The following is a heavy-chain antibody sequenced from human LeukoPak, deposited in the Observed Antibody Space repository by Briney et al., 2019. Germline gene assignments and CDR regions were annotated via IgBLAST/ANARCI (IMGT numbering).Heavy chain of an antibody. CDR1: GGSSSGYY. CDR3: ARVPRYYFDY. J-gene: IGHJ4*02. Sequence: PSETLSLTCAVYGGSSSGYYWSWIRQPPGKGLEWIGEINHSGSTNYNPSLKSRVTISVDTSKNQFSLKLSSVTAADTAVYYRARVPRYYFDYWGQGTLVTVSS. V-gene: IGHV4-34*01. CDR2: INHSGST.